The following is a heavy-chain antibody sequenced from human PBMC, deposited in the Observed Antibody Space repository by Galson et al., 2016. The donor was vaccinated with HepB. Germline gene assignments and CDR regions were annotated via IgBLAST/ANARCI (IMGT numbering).Heavy chain of an antibody. CDR1: GLTFRSYA. J-gene: IGHJ4*02. CDR3: AKGTTLQVHFGYFDH. V-gene: IGHV3-23*01. CDR2: IGGSDGYT. D-gene: IGHD1/OR15-1a*01. Sequence: SLRLSCAASGLTFRSYAFSWLRQAPGKGLEWVSDIGGSDGYTYYADSVMGRFTISRDNSKNTLYLQMNSLRVDDTAVYYCAKGTTLQVHFGYFDHWGQGTLVTVSS.